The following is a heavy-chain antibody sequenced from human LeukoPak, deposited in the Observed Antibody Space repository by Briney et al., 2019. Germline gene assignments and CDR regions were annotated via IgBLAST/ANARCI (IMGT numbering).Heavy chain of an antibody. V-gene: IGHV3-7*02. J-gene: IGHJ1*01. D-gene: IGHD5-12*01. CDR3: ARGGVYSGYD. CDR2: INGDASKK. Sequence: GGSLRLSCTASGFTFSTYWMSWVRQAPGKGLEWVANINGDASKKYYVDSVKGRFTISRDNAKNSVDLQMNSLRGEDTAVYYCARGGVYSGYDWGQGSLVTVSS. CDR1: GFTFSTYW.